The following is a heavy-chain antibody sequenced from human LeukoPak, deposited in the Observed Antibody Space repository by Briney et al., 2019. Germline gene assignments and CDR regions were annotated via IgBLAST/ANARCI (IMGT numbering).Heavy chain of an antibody. D-gene: IGHD2-2*02. J-gene: IGHJ6*02. CDR1: GGSISSGGYY. CDR2: IYYSGST. V-gene: IGHV4-31*03. Sequence: SETLSLTCTVSGGSISSGGYYWSWIRQHPRKGLEWIGHIYYSGSTYYNPSLKSRVTISVDTSKNQFSPKLSSVTAADTAVYYCARAGGKVVVPAAITGRGPGYYYYGMDVWGQGTTVTVSS. CDR3: ARAGGKVVVPAAITGRGPGYYYYGMDV.